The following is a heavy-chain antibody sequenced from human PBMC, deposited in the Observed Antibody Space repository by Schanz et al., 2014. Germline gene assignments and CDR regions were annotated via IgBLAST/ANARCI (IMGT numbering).Heavy chain of an antibody. V-gene: IGHV3-23*01. CDR3: AKGRFGELSAFDI. CDR1: GFTFSNYA. Sequence: EMQLLESGGGLVQPGGSLRLSCAGSGFTFSNYAMTWVRQAPGKGLEWVSAISGSGGSTYYADSVKGRFTISRDNSKNTLYLQMNSLRAEDTAVYYCAKGRFGELSAFDIWGQGTMXTVSS. D-gene: IGHD3-10*01. J-gene: IGHJ3*02. CDR2: ISGSGGST.